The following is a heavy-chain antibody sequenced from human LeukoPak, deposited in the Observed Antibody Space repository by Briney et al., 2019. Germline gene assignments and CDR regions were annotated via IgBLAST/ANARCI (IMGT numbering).Heavy chain of an antibody. D-gene: IGHD4-23*01. V-gene: IGHV4-39*01. CDR1: GGSISSSSYY. CDR2: IYYSGST. Sequence: PSETLSLTCTVSGGSISSSSYYRGWIRQPPGKGLEWIGSIYYSGSTYYNPSPKSRVTISVDTSKNQFSLKLSSVTAADTAVYYCARLAYGGKTDYWGQGTLVTVSS. J-gene: IGHJ4*02. CDR3: ARLAYGGKTDY.